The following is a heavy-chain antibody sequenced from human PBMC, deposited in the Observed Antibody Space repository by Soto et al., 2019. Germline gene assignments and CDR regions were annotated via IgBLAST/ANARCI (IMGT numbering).Heavy chain of an antibody. J-gene: IGHJ6*02. V-gene: IGHV5-51*01. CDR2: IYPRDSDT. CDR3: ATQMYFDFWRANKAVGRHYLDLAV. D-gene: IGHD3-3*01. Sequence: PVESLKISCKGSGYNFPYYWIGWVRQMPGKGLEWMGIIYPRDSDTRYSPSFQGQVTISADGSISTSYLQWRSLRASDTAIYYCATQMYFDFWRANKAVGRHYLDLAVSGQRTTVIVSS. CDR1: GYNFPYYW.